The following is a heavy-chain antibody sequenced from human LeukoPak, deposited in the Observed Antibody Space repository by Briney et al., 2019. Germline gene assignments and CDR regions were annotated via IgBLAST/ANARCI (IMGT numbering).Heavy chain of an antibody. Sequence: PSQTLSFTCTVSGGSISSGGYYWSWIRQHPGKGLEWIGYIYYSGSTYYNPSLKSRVTISVDTSKNQFSLKLSSVTAADTAVYYCARVATVTSSVGPRAGNWFDPWGQGTLVTVSS. D-gene: IGHD4-4*01. V-gene: IGHV4-31*03. CDR1: GGSISSGGYY. J-gene: IGHJ5*02. CDR3: ARVATVTSSVGPRAGNWFDP. CDR2: IYYSGST.